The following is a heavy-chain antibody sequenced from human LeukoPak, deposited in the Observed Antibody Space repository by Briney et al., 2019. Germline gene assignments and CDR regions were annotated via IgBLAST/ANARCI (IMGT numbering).Heavy chain of an antibody. CDR2: IYYSGST. V-gene: IGHV4-30-4*08. J-gene: IGHJ6*02. CDR3: ARHNDYYVVGGVDV. D-gene: IGHD3-10*02. CDR1: GGSISSGDYY. Sequence: PSETLSLTCTVSGGSISSGDYYWSWIRQPPGKGLEWIGYIYYSGSTNYNPSLKSRVTISVDTSKNQFSLKLSSVTAADTAVYYCARHNDYYVVGGVDVWGQGTTVTVSS.